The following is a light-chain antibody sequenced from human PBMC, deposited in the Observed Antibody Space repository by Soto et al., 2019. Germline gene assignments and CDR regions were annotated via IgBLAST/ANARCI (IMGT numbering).Light chain of an antibody. CDR3: QRYNDYQYI. J-gene: IGKJ2*01. CDR2: QAI. V-gene: IGKV1-5*03. Sequence: DIQMTQSPSTLSASVGDRVTITCRASQSIDTWLAWYQQKPGKAPKLLIHQAIILHSGVPSRFSGSASGTEFNLTISTLHPDDFATYYWQRYNDYQYIFGQGTKL. CDR1: QSIDTW.